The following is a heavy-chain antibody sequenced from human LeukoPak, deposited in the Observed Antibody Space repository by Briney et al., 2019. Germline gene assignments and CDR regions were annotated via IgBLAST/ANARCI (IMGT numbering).Heavy chain of an antibody. V-gene: IGHV1-18*01. J-gene: IGHJ4*02. CDR3: ARDRDSSGWHVADY. CDR1: GYTFSSYD. Sequence: ASVTVSCKGTGYTFSSYDITWVRQAPGQGLEGMGWISPNNGNTNYAQKFQGRVTMTTDTPTSTAYMEMRSLRSDDTAVYYCARDRDSSGWHVADYWGQGTLVTVSS. CDR2: ISPNNGNT. D-gene: IGHD6-19*01.